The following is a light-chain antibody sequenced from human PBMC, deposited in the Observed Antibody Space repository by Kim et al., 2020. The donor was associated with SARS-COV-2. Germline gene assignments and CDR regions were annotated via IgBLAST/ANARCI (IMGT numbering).Light chain of an antibody. J-gene: IGKJ5*01. CDR2: GAS. V-gene: IGKV3-20*01. CDR1: ESLSISH. CDR3: HQFGSSPRT. Sequence: SPGESATLSCRSSESLSISHISWSQKKPAQAPRLLAVGASSRATGISDRFSSGGSGTDYSLTISRLVPEDSAVYFYHQFGSSPRTFDQGTRLEI.